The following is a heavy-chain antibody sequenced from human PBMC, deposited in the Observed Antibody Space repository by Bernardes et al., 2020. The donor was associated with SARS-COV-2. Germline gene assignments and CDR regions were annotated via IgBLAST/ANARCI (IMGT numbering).Heavy chain of an antibody. CDR1: GYSFTSYW. CDR3: ARHLGATPDYGDYGGVYYYYYYGMDV. CDR2: IYPGDSDT. J-gene: IGHJ6*02. Sequence: GEPLKISCKGSGYSFTSYWIGWVRQMPGKGLEWMGIIYPGDSDTRYSPSFQGQVTISADKSISTAYLQWSSLKASDTAMYYCARHLGATPDYGDYGGVYYYYYYGMDVWGQGTTVTVSS. D-gene: IGHD4-17*01. V-gene: IGHV5-51*01.